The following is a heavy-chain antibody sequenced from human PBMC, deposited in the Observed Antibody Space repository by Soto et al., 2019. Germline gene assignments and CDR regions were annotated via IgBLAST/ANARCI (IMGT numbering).Heavy chain of an antibody. CDR2: ISGSGGST. V-gene: IGHV3-23*01. D-gene: IGHD3-16*01. CDR3: AKFGGWEGGGFDY. J-gene: IGHJ4*02. Sequence: EVQLLESGGGLVQPGGSLRLSCAASGFTFSSYAMSGVRQAPGKGLEWVSAISGSGGSTYYADTVKGRFTISRDNSKNTRYLQMSSLGAEETAVYFCAKFGGWEGGGFDYWGQGTLVTVSS. CDR1: GFTFSSYA.